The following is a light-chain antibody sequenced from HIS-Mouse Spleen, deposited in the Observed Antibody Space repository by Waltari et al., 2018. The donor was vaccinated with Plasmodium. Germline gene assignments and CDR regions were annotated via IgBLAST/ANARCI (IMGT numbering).Light chain of an antibody. CDR3: LVYSGGARV. V-gene: IGLV7-43*01. CDR1: TGAVTSGYY. J-gene: IGLJ3*02. Sequence: QTVVTQEPSLTVSPGGTVTLTCASSTGAVTSGYYPNWFQQNPGQAPRALIYSTSNKHSGTRGCFAGSSIRGKAALRRSGVQPEDEAEYYCLVYSGGARVFGGGTKLTVL. CDR2: STS.